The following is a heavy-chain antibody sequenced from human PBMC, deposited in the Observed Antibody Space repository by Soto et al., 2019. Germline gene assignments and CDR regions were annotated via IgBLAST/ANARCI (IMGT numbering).Heavy chain of an antibody. D-gene: IGHD5-12*01. CDR3: ARDENRGYSGYGVGRSIHSYFDY. CDR2: IIPIFGTA. J-gene: IGHJ4*02. CDR1: GGTFSSYA. V-gene: IGHV1-69*01. Sequence: QVQLVQSGAEVKKPGSSVKVSCKASGGTFSSYAISWVRQAPGQGLEWMGGIIPIFGTANYAQKFQGRVTITSDESTSTAYMELSSLRSEDTAVYYCARDENRGYSGYGVGRSIHSYFDYWGQGTLVTVSS.